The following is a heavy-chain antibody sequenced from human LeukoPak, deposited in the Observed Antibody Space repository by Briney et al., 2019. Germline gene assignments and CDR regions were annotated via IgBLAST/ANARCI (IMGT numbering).Heavy chain of an antibody. V-gene: IGHV3-21*01. Sequence: GGSLRLSCAASGFTFSSYSMNWVRQAPGKGLEWVSSISSSSSYIYYADSVKGRFTISRDNAKNSLYLQMNSLRAEDTAVYYCARDRGRGIAARRDWFDPWGQGTLVTVSS. J-gene: IGHJ5*02. D-gene: IGHD6-6*01. CDR1: GFTFSSYS. CDR2: ISSSSSYI. CDR3: ARDRGRGIAARRDWFDP.